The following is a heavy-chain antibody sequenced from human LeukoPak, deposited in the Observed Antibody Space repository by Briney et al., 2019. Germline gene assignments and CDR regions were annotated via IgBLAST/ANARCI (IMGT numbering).Heavy chain of an antibody. V-gene: IGHV3-23*01. Sequence: PGGSLRLSCAASGFTFSSYAMSWVRQAPGKGLEWVSTISASAASTYYAASVKGRFTLPRDNSKNTLFLQMISLRAEDTAVYYCAKDSKVGLAGATDHWGQGTLVTVSS. D-gene: IGHD1-26*01. CDR3: AKDSKVGLAGATDH. J-gene: IGHJ4*02. CDR2: ISASAAST. CDR1: GFTFSSYA.